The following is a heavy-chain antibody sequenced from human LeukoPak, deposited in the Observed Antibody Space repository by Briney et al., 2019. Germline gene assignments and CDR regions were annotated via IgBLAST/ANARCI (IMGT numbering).Heavy chain of an antibody. Sequence: PSDTLSLTCAVSGYFISSGYYWGWIRQPPGKGLEWIGSIYHSGSTYYNPSLKSRVTISIDTSKNQFSLKLSSVTAADTAVYYCARDLLYSSGWYSANWGQGTLVTVSS. D-gene: IGHD6-19*01. CDR2: IYHSGST. CDR3: ARDLLYSSGWYSAN. V-gene: IGHV4-38-2*02. CDR1: GYFISSGYY. J-gene: IGHJ4*02.